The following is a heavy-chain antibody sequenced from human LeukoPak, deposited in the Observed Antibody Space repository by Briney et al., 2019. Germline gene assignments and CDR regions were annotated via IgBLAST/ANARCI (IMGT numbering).Heavy chain of an antibody. CDR1: GFTFSGSA. D-gene: IGHD2-15*01. CDR3: TRRLAHDAFDI. J-gene: IGHJ3*02. Sequence: GGSLKLSCAASGFTFSGSAMHWVRQASGKGLEWVGRIRSKANSYATAYAASVKGRFTISRDDSKNTAYLQMNSLKTEDTAEYYCTRRLAHDAFDIWGQGTMVTVSS. V-gene: IGHV3-73*01. CDR2: IRSKANSYAT.